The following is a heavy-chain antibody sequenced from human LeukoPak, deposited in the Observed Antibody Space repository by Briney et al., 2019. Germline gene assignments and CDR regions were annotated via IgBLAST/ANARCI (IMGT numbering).Heavy chain of an antibody. CDR1: GYTFTSYA. CDR3: ATTIAVAGTPLGYYFDY. V-gene: IGHV1-3*01. CDR2: INAGNGNT. J-gene: IGHJ4*02. Sequence: ASVKVSCKASGYTFTSYAMHWVRQAPGQRLEWMGWINAGNGNTKYSQKFQGRVTITRDTSASTAYMELSSLRSEDTAVYYCATTIAVAGTPLGYYFDYWGQGTLVTVSS. D-gene: IGHD6-19*01.